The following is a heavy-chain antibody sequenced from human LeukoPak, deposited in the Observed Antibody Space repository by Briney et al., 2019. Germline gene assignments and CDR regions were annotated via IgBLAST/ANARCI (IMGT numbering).Heavy chain of an antibody. J-gene: IGHJ4*02. CDR2: TNPNSGGT. CDR1: GYTFTDYW. CDR3: VPDCSSTACLFDY. V-gene: IGHV1-2*06. D-gene: IGHD2-2*01. Sequence: ASVKVSCKASGYTFTDYWIHWVRRAPGQGLDWMGRTNPNSGGTNYAQKFQGRVTMTRDTSISTAYMELSRLTSDDTAVFYCVPDCSSTACLFDYWGQGTLVTVSS.